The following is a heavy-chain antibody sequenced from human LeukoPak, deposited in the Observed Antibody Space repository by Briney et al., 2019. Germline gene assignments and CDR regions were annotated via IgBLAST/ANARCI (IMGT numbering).Heavy chain of an antibody. CDR2: ISGSAGST. V-gene: IGHV3-23*01. CDR3: AKSGGPRTGYYGNYFDS. Sequence: GGSLRLSCAASGFTFSSYAMSWVRQAPGKGLEWVSSISGSAGSTYYADSVKGRFTISRDNSQNTLSLQMNNLITEDTAVYYCAKSGGPRTGYYGNYFDSWGQGTLVTVSS. J-gene: IGHJ4*02. CDR1: GFTFSSYA. D-gene: IGHD3/OR15-3a*01.